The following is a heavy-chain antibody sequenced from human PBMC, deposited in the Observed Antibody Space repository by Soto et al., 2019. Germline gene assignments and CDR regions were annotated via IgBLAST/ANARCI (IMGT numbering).Heavy chain of an antibody. J-gene: IGHJ3*02. V-gene: IGHV3-21*01. CDR1: GFTFSSYS. CDR3: ARDPPSKRELDAFDI. D-gene: IGHD1-26*01. CDR2: ISSSSSDI. Sequence: RGGSLRLFCPASGFTFSSYSMNWVRQAPGKGLEWVSSISSSSSDIYYADSVKGRFTISRDNAKNSLYLQMNSLRAEDKAVYYCARDPPSKRELDAFDIWGQGTMVTV.